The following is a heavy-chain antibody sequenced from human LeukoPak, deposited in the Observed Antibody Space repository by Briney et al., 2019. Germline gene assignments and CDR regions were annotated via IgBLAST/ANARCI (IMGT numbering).Heavy chain of an antibody. CDR1: GGSISSYY. Sequence: PSETLSLTCTVSGGSISSYYWSWIRQPPRKGLEWVGYIYYSGSTNYNPSLKSRVTISVDTSKNQFSLRLSSVTAADTAVYYCARSERPFYYGSGPPWYFDLWGRGTLVTVSS. CDR3: ARSERPFYYGSGPPWYFDL. J-gene: IGHJ2*01. V-gene: IGHV4-59*01. CDR2: IYYSGST. D-gene: IGHD3-10*01.